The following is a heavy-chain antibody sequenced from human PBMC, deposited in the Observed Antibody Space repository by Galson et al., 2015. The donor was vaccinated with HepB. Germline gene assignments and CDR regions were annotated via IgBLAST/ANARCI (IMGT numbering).Heavy chain of an antibody. J-gene: IGHJ1*01. CDR1: NFTFTEAW. CDR2: IKSKADGGTT. V-gene: IGHV3-15*07. Sequence: SLRLSCAASNFTFTEAWMNWVRQAPGKGLEWVGRIKSKADGGTTACAAAVKGRFGISRDDSKNILYLEMNSLRTEDTAVYYCTTHQLDLRTSSGWGQGTLVTVSS. D-gene: IGHD1-7*01. CDR3: TTHQLDLRTSSG.